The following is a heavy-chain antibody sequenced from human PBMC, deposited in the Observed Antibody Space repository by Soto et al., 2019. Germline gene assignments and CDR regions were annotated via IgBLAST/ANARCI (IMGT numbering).Heavy chain of an antibody. J-gene: IGHJ6*02. CDR2: IYPGDSDT. CDR3: AGGYSYGHYYYYYGMDV. V-gene: IGHV5-51*01. D-gene: IGHD5-18*01. Sequence: GESLKISCKGSGYSFTSYWIGWVRQMPGKGLEWMGIIYPGDSDTRYSPSFQGQVTISADKSISTAYLQWSSLKASDTAMYYCAGGYSYGHYYYYYGMDVWGQGTTVTVSS. CDR1: GYSFTSYW.